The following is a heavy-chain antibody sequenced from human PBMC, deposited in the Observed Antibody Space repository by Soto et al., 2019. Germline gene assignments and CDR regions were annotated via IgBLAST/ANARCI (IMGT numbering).Heavy chain of an antibody. CDR3: AKDSGDCSSTSCQNDAFDI. Sequence: GGSLRLSCAASGFTFDDYAMHWVRQAPGKGLEWVSGISWNSGSIGYADSVKGRFTISRDNAKNSLYLQMNSLRAEDTALYYCAKDSGDCSSTSCQNDAFDIWGQGTRVTVAS. D-gene: IGHD2-2*01. J-gene: IGHJ3*02. V-gene: IGHV3-9*01. CDR2: ISWNSGSI. CDR1: GFTFDDYA.